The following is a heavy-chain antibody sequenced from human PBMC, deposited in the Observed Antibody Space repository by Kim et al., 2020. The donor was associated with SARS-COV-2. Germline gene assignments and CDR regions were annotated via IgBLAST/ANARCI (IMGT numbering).Heavy chain of an antibody. V-gene: IGHV3-74*01. D-gene: IGHD2-2*01. Sequence: GGSLRLSCVASLCFLGRILMRCGGQALEKGIDWIALLREDGGDTLYVDSVKGRFTITRDNGKKVVSLQMNRRMSEDTAIYYCVRDYGPGHQGFEWGQGTLVTVSP. J-gene: IGHJ4*02. CDR1: LCFLGRIL. CDR3: VRDYGPGHQGFE. CDR2: LREDGGDT.